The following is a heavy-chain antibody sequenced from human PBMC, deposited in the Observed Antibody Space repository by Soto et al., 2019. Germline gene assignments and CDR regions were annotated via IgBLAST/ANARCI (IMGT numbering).Heavy chain of an antibody. V-gene: IGHV3-11*01. CDR1: GFTFSDYY. CDR2: ISSSGSTI. D-gene: IGHD5-18*01. Sequence: PGGSLRLSCAASGFTFSDYYMSWIRQAPGKGVEWVSYISSSGSTIYYADSVKGRFTISRDNAKNSLYLQMNSLRAEDTAVYYCATTAYSYGYRPFDYWGQGTLVTVSS. J-gene: IGHJ4*02. CDR3: ATTAYSYGYRPFDY.